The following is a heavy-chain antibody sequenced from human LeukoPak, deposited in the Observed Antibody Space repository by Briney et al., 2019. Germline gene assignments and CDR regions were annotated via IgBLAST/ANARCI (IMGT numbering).Heavy chain of an antibody. J-gene: IGHJ4*02. V-gene: IGHV3-9*01. CDR1: GFTFDDYA. CDR2: ISWNSGSI. D-gene: IGHD3-10*01. CDR3: AKDKSSGSYLFDY. Sequence: GGSLRLSCAASGFTFDDYAMHWVRQAPGKGLEWVSGISWNSGSIGYADSVKGRFTISRDNAKNSLYLQMNSLRAEDTALYYCAKDKSSGSYLFDYWGQGTLVTVSS.